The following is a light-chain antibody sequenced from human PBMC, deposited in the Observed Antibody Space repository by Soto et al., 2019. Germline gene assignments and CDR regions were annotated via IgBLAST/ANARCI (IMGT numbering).Light chain of an antibody. V-gene: IGKV3-20*01. CDR3: QQYGSSPPLT. J-gene: IGKJ4*01. Sequence: EIVLPQSPGTLSFSPGERATLSCRASQSISSNYLAWYQQKPGQAPRLLISGASSRATGIPDRFSGSGSGTDFTDFTLTISRLEPEDFAVYYCQQYGSSPPLTFGGGT. CDR2: GAS. CDR1: QSISSNY.